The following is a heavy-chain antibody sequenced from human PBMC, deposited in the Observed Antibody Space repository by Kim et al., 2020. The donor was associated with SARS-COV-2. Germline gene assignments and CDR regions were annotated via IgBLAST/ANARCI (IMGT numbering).Heavy chain of an antibody. CDR1: GFTFSSYG. D-gene: IGHD6-19*01. J-gene: IGHJ6*02. Sequence: GGSLRLSCAASGFTFSSYGMHWVRQAPGKGLEWVAVISYDGSNKYYADSVKGRFTISRDNSKNTLYLQMNSLRAEDTAVYYCAKDLWQWLVDYYYGMDVWGQGTTVTVSS. CDR3: AKDLWQWLVDYYYGMDV. CDR2: ISYDGSNK. V-gene: IGHV3-30*18.